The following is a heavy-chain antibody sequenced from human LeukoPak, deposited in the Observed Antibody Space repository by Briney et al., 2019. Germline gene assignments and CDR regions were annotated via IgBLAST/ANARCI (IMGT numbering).Heavy chain of an antibody. J-gene: IGHJ6*03. D-gene: IGHD1-1*01. Sequence: GGSLRLSCAASGFTLSSFDMHWVRQPTGQGLEWVSTIGTASDTYYPGSVEGRFTLSRDNAKNSLHLQMNSLTAGDTAVYYCARGPPRGKYYYMDVWGKGTTVTVSS. V-gene: IGHV3-13*01. CDR1: GFTLSSFD. CDR3: ARGPPRGKYYYMDV. CDR2: IGTASDT.